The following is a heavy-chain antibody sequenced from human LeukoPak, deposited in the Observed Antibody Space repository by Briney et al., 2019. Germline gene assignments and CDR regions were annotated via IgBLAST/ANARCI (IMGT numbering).Heavy chain of an antibody. CDR2: IYPGDSDT. CDR1: GYSFTSYW. Sequence: GESLKISCKGSGYSFTSYWIGWVRQMPGKGLEWMVIIYPGDSDTRYSPSFQGQVTISADKSISTAYLQWSSLKASDTAMYYCARQVVVAATTANYFDYWGQGTLVTVSS. J-gene: IGHJ4*02. D-gene: IGHD2-15*01. V-gene: IGHV5-51*01. CDR3: ARQVVVAATTANYFDY.